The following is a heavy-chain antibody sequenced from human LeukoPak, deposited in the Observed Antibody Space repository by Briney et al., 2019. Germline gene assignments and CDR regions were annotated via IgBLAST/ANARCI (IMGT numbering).Heavy chain of an antibody. V-gene: IGHV3-30*02. CDR1: GFTFSSYG. CDR2: IRYHGRDK. D-gene: IGHD4-17*01. CDR3: ANSPYGDWSYDF. Sequence: GVSPRLSSAASGFTFSSYGMHWVRQARGEGLEWVAFIRYHGRDKYYGDSVKGRFTISRDNSRNTLYLQMDSLRGEDTAVYYCANSPYGDWSYDFWGQGTLVTVSS. J-gene: IGHJ4*02.